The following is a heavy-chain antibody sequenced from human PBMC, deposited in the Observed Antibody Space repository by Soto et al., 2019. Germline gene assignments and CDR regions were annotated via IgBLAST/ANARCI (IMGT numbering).Heavy chain of an antibody. V-gene: IGHV1-46*01. CDR2: INPNDGGT. J-gene: IGHJ3*02. Sequence: QVQLVQSGAEVKKPGASVKLSCKAYGYTLTRNHMHWVRQAPGQGLEWMGIINPNDGGTGYAQKFQGRVTMTRDTSTSTVYMEVSTLRSEDTAVYYCARVSSQAFDIWGQGTMVTVS. D-gene: IGHD6-13*01. CDR3: ARVSSQAFDI. CDR1: GYTLTRNH.